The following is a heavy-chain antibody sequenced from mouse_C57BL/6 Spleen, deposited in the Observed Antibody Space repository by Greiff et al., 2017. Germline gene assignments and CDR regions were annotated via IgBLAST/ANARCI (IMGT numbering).Heavy chain of an antibody. CDR2: IDPEDGDT. CDR3: TTGYDYPQYYAMDY. Sequence: EVQLQQSGAELVRPGASVKLSCTASGFNIKDYYMHWVKQRPEQGLEWIGRIDPEDGDTEYAPKFHGKATRTADTSSNTAYMQLSSLTSEDTAVYYCTTGYDYPQYYAMDYWGQGTSVTVSS. V-gene: IGHV14-1*01. J-gene: IGHJ4*01. CDR1: GFNIKDYY. D-gene: IGHD2-4*01.